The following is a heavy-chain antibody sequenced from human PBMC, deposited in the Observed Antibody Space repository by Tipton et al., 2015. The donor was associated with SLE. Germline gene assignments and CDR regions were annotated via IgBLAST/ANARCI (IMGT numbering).Heavy chain of an antibody. CDR2: IYIGGNT. CDR1: GGSISSSSYY. D-gene: IGHD3-3*01. J-gene: IGHJ2*01. CDR3: ARDLAWSGFFDL. Sequence: LRLSCTVSGGSISSSSYYWSWIRQPAGKGLEWIGRIYIGGNTNYNPPLKSRVTLSVDTSKNQFSLKLSSVTAADTAVYYCARDLAWSGFFDLWGRGTLVTVSS. V-gene: IGHV4-61*02.